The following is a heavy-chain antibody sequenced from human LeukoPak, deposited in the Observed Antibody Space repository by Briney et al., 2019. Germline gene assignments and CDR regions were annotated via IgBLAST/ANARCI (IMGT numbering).Heavy chain of an antibody. CDR2: INPNSGGT. CDR1: GYTFTGYY. J-gene: IGHJ3*02. Sequence: GASVKVSCKASGYTFTGYYMHWVRQAPGQGLEWMGWINPNSGGTNYAQKFQGRVTMTRDTSISTAYMEVSRLRSDDTAVYYCAADGGEENDDAFDIWGQGTMVTVSS. CDR3: AADGGEENDDAFDI. V-gene: IGHV1-2*02. D-gene: IGHD1-1*01.